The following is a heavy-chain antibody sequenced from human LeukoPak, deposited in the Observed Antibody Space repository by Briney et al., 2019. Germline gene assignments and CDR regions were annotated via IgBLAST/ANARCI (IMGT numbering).Heavy chain of an antibody. CDR1: GFTFSNYN. CDR3: ARVLGERELQGPFF. Sequence: GVSLRLSCAASGFTFSNYNMNWVRQAPGKGLEWVSSISSSSSYIYYADSVKGRFTISRDNAKNSLYLQMNSLRAEDTAVYYCARVLGERELQGPFFWGQGTLVTVSS. V-gene: IGHV3-21*01. D-gene: IGHD1-26*01. J-gene: IGHJ4*02. CDR2: ISSSSSYI.